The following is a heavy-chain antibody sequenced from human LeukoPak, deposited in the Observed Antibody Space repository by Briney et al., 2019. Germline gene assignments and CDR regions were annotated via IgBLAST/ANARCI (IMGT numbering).Heavy chain of an antibody. CDR3: ARHRFAWYDFDV. J-gene: IGHJ3*01. CDR1: GASINDHY. D-gene: IGHD3-9*01. V-gene: IGHV4-59*08. CDR2: KYYAGST. Sequence: PSGTLSLTCTVSGASINDHYWSWIRQPPGKGLEWIGYKYYAGSTSTNPSLESRVTISVDTSKNQFSLNLYSVTAADTAVYYCARHRFAWYDFDVWGQGTRVTVS.